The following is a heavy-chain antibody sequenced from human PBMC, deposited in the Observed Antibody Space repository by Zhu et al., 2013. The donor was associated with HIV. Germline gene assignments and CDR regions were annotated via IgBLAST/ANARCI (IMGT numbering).Heavy chain of an antibody. V-gene: IGHV1-2*02. CDR2: INPTSGGS. CDR3: ARAVAGTGVRFDY. CDR1: GYTFNGFH. D-gene: IGHD6-19*01. Sequence: QVQLVQSGAEVKKPGASVKVSCKAFGYTFNGFHIHWVRQAPGQGLEWMGWINPTSGGSNFIQKFQGRVILTIDTSNRTAYMEMSGLTSDDTAIYYCARAVAGTGVRFDYWGQGTLVIVSS. J-gene: IGHJ4*02.